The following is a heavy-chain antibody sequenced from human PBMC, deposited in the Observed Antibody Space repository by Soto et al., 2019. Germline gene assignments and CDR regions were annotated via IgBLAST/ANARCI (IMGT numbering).Heavy chain of an antibody. J-gene: IGHJ4*02. CDR3: AREKSSWYDY. D-gene: IGHD6-13*01. CDR1: GYTFTNYY. Sequence: ASVKVSCKASGYTFTNYYMHWVRQATGQGLEWMGWMNPNSGNTGYAQKFQGRVTMTRNTSISTAYMELSSLRSEDTAVYYCAREKSSWYDYWGQGTLVTVSS. V-gene: IGHV1-8*01. CDR2: MNPNSGNT.